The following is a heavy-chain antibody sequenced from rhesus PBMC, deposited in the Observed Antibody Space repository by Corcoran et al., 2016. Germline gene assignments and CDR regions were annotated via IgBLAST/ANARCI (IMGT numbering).Heavy chain of an antibody. V-gene: IGHV4S9*01. CDR1: GGSISDYYY. D-gene: IGHD3-3*01. CDR3: ARWTGFDY. Sequence: QVQLQESGPGLVKPSETLSLTCAVSGGSISDYYYWNWIRQPPGKGLEWIGSIYGNSATTDYNSSRKSRVTISKDTSKNHFVRKLSSVTAADTAVYYCARWTGFDYWGQGVLVTVSS. J-gene: IGHJ4*01. CDR2: IYGNSATT.